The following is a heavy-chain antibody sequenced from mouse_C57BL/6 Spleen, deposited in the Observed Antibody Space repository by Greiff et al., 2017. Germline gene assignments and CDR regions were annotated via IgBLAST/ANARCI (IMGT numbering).Heavy chain of an antibody. CDR2: ISYNGSN. J-gene: IGHJ2*01. D-gene: IGHD1-1*01. CDR1: GYSITSGYY. Sequence: VQLQQSGPGLVKPSQSLSLTCSVTGYSITSGYYWNWIRQFPGNKLEWMGYISYNGSNNYNPSLKNRISITRDTSKNQFFLKLNSVTTEDTATYYCARDEGITTVDYWGQGTTLTVSS. V-gene: IGHV3-6*01. CDR3: ARDEGITTVDY.